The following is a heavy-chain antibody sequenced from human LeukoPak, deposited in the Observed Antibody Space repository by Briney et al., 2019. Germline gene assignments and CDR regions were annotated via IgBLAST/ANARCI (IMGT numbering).Heavy chain of an antibody. V-gene: IGHV3-21*01. CDR1: GFTFSSYS. CDR3: ARATVAGTWY. J-gene: IGHJ4*02. D-gene: IGHD6-19*01. CDR2: ISSSSYI. Sequence: GGSLRLSCAASGFTFSSYSMNWVRQAPGKGLEWVSSISSSSYIYYADSVKGRFTISRDNTKNSLYLQMNSLRAEDTAVYYCARATVAGTWYWGQGTLVTVSS.